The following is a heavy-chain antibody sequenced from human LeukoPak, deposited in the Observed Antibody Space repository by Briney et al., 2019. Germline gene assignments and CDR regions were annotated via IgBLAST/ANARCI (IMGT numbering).Heavy chain of an antibody. CDR3: ASSDYGGNLNY. CDR2: IIPIFGTA. V-gene: IGHV1-69*05. CDR1: GGTFSSYA. D-gene: IGHD4/OR15-4a*01. Sequence: ASVKVSCKASGGTFSSYAISWVRQAPGQGLEWMGGIIPIFGTANYAQKFQGRVTITTDESTSTAYMELSSLRSEDTAVYYCASSDYGGNLNYWGQGTLVTVSS. J-gene: IGHJ4*02.